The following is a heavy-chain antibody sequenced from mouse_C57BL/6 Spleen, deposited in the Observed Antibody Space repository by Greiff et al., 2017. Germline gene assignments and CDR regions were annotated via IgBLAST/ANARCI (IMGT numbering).Heavy chain of an antibody. Sequence: VQLQQPGAELVKPGASVTLSCKASGYTFTSYWMQWVKQRPGQGLEWIGEIDPSDSYTNYNPKFKGKATLTVDTSSSTAYMQLSSLTSEDSAVYYCASGWRGIDYWGQGTSVTVSS. J-gene: IGHJ4*01. CDR3: ASGWRGIDY. V-gene: IGHV1-50*01. CDR1: GYTFTSYW. CDR2: IDPSDSYT.